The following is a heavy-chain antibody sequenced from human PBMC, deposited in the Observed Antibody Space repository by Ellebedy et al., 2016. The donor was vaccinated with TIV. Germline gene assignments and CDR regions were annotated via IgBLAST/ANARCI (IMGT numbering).Heavy chain of an antibody. D-gene: IGHD3-22*01. CDR1: GGSISSSSYY. CDR2: MYYSGST. J-gene: IGHJ4*02. Sequence: SETLSLTCTVSGGSISSSSYYWGWIRQPPGKGLEWIGSMYYSGSTYYNPSLKSRVTISVDTSKNQFSLKLSSVTAADTAVYYCARVAYYYDSSGYRQYYFDYWGQGTLVTVSS. V-gene: IGHV4-39*07. CDR3: ARVAYYYDSSGYRQYYFDY.